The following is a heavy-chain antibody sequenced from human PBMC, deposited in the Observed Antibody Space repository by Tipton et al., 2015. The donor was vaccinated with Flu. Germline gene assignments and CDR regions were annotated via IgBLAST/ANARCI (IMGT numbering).Heavy chain of an antibody. V-gene: IGHV4-61*03. D-gene: IGHD4-17*01. Sequence: TLSLTCTVSGGAVSSGFYYWNWIRQPPGKGLEWIGHVYYSGYTNYNPSLKSRVALSLDISKNHISLRLSSVTAADTAVYYCARGVYGDDGAFDIWGRGTMVTVSS. J-gene: IGHJ3*02. CDR2: VYYSGYT. CDR3: ARGVYGDDGAFDI. CDR1: GGAVSSGFYY.